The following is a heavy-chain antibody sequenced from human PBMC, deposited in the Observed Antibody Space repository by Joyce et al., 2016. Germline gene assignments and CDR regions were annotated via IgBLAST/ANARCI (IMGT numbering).Heavy chain of an antibody. Sequence: QVHLVQSGAEVKKPGSSVKVSCKASGGTFSSQSINWVRQAPGQGPEWVGGSMPISGPAKYAQKFQGRVTITADESTNTVYLELRSLRSEDTAVYYCAREDVDVVLLPAEIIGWLDPWGQGTLVTVSS. CDR3: AREDVDVVLLPAEIIGWLDP. V-gene: IGHV1-69*01. D-gene: IGHD2-2*03. J-gene: IGHJ5*02. CDR2: SMPISGPA. CDR1: GGTFSSQS.